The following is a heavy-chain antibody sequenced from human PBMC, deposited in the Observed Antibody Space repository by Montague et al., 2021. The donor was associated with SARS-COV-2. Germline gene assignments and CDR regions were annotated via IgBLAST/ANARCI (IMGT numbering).Heavy chain of an antibody. V-gene: IGHV4-31*03. CDR1: GGSIGSGGYY. D-gene: IGHD2-15*01. CDR3: ARLTAGYCSGGSCYWGTGFDY. Sequence: TLSLTCTVSGGSIGSGGYYWSWIRQPPGKGLEWIGYIYYSGSTYYNPSLKSRVTISVDTSKNQFSLKLSSVTAADTAVYYCARLTAGYCSGGSCYWGTGFDYWGQGTLVTVSS. CDR2: IYYSGST. J-gene: IGHJ4*02.